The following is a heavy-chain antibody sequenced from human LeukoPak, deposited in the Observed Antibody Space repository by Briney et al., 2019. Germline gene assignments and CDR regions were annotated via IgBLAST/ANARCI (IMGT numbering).Heavy chain of an antibody. Sequence: GGSLRLSCAASGFSVSEYYVTWVRQAPGKGLEWISYITRENWIYYSDSVKGRFTISRDHAKNSVYLEMNSRRADDTAVYYCARGLHLDSSGSLYYWGQGTLVTVSS. CDR3: ARGLHLDSSGSLYY. CDR2: ITRENWI. CDR1: GFSVSEYY. J-gene: IGHJ4*02. V-gene: IGHV3-11*01. D-gene: IGHD3-22*01.